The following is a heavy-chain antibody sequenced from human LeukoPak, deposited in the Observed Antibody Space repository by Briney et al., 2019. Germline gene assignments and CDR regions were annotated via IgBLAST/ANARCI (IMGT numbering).Heavy chain of an antibody. CDR3: ARARPSMWIDY. J-gene: IGHJ4*02. D-gene: IGHD5-12*01. Sequence: GRSLRLSCAASGFTFSSYAMSWVRQAPGKGLEWVAVISYDGSDKFYADSVKGRFTISRDSSKNTLYLQMNSLRPEDTAVYYCARARPSMWIDYWGQGTLVTVSS. CDR1: GFTFSSYA. CDR2: ISYDGSDK. V-gene: IGHV3-30*04.